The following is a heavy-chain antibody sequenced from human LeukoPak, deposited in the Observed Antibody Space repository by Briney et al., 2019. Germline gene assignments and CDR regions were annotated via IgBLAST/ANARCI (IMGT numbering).Heavy chain of an antibody. CDR3: AREMKKGKGIWFGELPTRRHYYYYYMDV. J-gene: IGHJ6*03. CDR1: GGSFSGYY. Sequence: PSETLSLTCAVYGGSFSGYYWSWIRQPPGKGLEWIGEINHSGSTNYNPSLKSRVTISVDTSKNQFSLKLSSVTPEDTAVYYCAREMKKGKGIWFGELPTRRHYYYYYMDVWGKGTMVTISS. V-gene: IGHV4-34*01. CDR2: INHSGST. D-gene: IGHD3-10*01.